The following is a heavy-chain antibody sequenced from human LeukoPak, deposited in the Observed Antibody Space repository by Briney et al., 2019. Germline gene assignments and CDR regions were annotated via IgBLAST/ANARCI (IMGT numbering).Heavy chain of an antibody. CDR2: INSDGSST. CDR3: ARDLTWFGELSLYYFDY. D-gene: IGHD3-10*01. CDR1: GFTFSSYW. J-gene: IGHJ4*02. V-gene: IGHV3-74*01. Sequence: GGSLRLSCAASGFTFSSYWMHWVRQAPGKGLVWVSRINSDGSSTSYADSVKGRFTISRDNAKNTLYLQMNSLRAKDTAVYYCARDLTWFGELSLYYFDYWGQGTLVTVSS.